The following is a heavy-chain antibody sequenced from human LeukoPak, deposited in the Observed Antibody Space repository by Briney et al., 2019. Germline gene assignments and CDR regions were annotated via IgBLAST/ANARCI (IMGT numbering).Heavy chain of an antibody. J-gene: IGHJ4*02. CDR2: ISGSGAST. V-gene: IGHV3-23*01. Sequence: GGSLRLSCAASGFTFSNYAMHWVRQAPGKGLEWVSGISGSGASTYSADSVKGRFTISRDNSKNTLSLQMNGLRAEDTAVYYCAKEWIPGGGVQGVLDYWGQGTLVTVSS. D-gene: IGHD2-8*02. CDR3: AKEWIPGGGVQGVLDY. CDR1: GFTFSNYA.